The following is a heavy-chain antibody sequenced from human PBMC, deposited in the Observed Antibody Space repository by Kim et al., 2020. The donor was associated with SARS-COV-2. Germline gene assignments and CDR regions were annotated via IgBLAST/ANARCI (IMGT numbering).Heavy chain of an antibody. CDR3: ARGPPFYDSSGYYFAY. V-gene: IGHV4-30-2*05. Sequence: LKSRVTISVDTSKNQFSLKLSSVTAADTAVYYCARGPPFYDSSGYYFAYWGQGTLVTVSS. D-gene: IGHD3-22*01. J-gene: IGHJ4*02.